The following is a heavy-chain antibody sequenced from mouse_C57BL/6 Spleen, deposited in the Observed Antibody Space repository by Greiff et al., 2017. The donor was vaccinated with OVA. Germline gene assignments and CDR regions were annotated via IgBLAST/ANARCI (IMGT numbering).Heavy chain of an antibody. Sequence: VQLQQSGPELVKPGASVKISCTASGYAFSSSWMNWVKQRPGQGLEWIGRIYPGDGDTNYTGKFQGKATMTADNSSSTAYMQLSSLTSEDSAFYFSASFWDGYWGQGTTLTVSS. CDR3: ASFWDGY. CDR1: GYAFSSSW. J-gene: IGHJ2*01. D-gene: IGHD4-1*01. V-gene: IGHV1-82*01. CDR2: IYPGDGDT.